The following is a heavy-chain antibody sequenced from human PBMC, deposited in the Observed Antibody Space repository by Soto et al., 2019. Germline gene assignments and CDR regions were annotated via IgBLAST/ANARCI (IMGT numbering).Heavy chain of an antibody. D-gene: IGHD1-26*01. V-gene: IGHV3-23*01. CDR2: ISGSGGST. CDR1: EFTFNSYA. CDR3: AKRLGAYFDF. Sequence: EVQLLEAGGGLVQPGGSLRLSCAASEFTFNSYAMNWVRQAPGKGLEWVSTISGSGGSTYYADSVKGRFTISRDNSKNILHLQMNILTAEDTAVYYRAKRLGAYFDFWGQGTLYTVSS. J-gene: IGHJ4*02.